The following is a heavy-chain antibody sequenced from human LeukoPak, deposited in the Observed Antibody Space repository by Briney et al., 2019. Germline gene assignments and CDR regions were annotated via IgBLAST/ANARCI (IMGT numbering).Heavy chain of an antibody. Sequence: SETLSLTCSVSGGSISSYYWSWIRQPPGKGLEWIAYIYYSGSTNYNPSLKSRVTISVDTSKNQFSLKLSSVTAADTAVYYCARFLGYYDSSGYLQDYWGQGTLVTVSS. CDR1: GGSISSYY. CDR2: IYYSGST. V-gene: IGHV4-59*01. J-gene: IGHJ4*02. D-gene: IGHD3-22*01. CDR3: ARFLGYYDSSGYLQDY.